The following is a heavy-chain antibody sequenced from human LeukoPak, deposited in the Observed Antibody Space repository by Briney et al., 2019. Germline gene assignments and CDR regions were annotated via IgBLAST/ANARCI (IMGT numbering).Heavy chain of an antibody. J-gene: IGHJ4*02. CDR1: GYTFTNYD. Sequence: ASVKVSCKASGYTFTNYDINWVRQATGQGLEWMGWMSPNSGNTGYAQKFQGRVTMTRDTSISTAYMELSRLRSDDTAVYYCARGQVNIVGAATLLDYWGQGTLVTVSS. CDR2: MSPNSGNT. D-gene: IGHD1-26*01. CDR3: ARGQVNIVGAATLLDY. V-gene: IGHV1-8*01.